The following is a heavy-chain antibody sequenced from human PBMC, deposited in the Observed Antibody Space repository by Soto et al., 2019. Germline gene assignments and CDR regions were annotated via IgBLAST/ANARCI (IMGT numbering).Heavy chain of an antibody. V-gene: IGHV3-23*01. D-gene: IGHD6-19*01. CDR3: AKDRGYNNGWSFDY. CDR1: GFSFNNYA. J-gene: IGHJ4*02. Sequence: PGGSLRLSCAASGFSFNNYAMSWVRQAPGKGLEWVSGVSGSGGSYYADSVKGRFTISRDNSKNTVNLQMNSLRAEDTAVYYCAKDRGYNNGWSFDYWGQGTLVTVSS. CDR2: VSGSGGS.